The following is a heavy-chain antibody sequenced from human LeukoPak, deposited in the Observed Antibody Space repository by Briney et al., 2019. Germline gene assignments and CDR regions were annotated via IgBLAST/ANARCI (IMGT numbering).Heavy chain of an antibody. CDR3: AREARGWLAQYYFDY. J-gene: IGHJ4*02. CDR2: ISYDGSNK. D-gene: IGHD6-19*01. Sequence: PTGGSLRLSCAASGFTFSSYGMHWVRQAPGKGLEWVAVISYDGSNKYYADSVKGRFTISRDNSKNALYLQINSLGAEDTAVYYSAREARGWLAQYYFDYWGQGTLVTVSS. V-gene: IGHV3-30*03. CDR1: GFTFSSYG.